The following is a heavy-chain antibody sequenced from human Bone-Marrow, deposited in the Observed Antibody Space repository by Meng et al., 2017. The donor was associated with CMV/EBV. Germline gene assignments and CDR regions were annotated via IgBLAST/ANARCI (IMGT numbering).Heavy chain of an antibody. CDR2: IRYDGDNK. V-gene: IGHV3-30*02. CDR3: ARGRRAGYYFDY. CDR1: GFTFSGYG. J-gene: IGHJ4*02. Sequence: GESLKISCTASGFTFSGYGMHWVRQAPGKGLEWVSFIRYDGDNKYYADSVKGRFTISRDNSKNTLYLQMNSLRVEDTAVYYCARGRRAGYYFDYWGQGTLVTSPQ. D-gene: IGHD6-13*01.